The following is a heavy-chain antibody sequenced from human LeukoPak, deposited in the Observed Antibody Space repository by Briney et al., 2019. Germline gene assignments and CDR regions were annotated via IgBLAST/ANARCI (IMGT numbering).Heavy chain of an antibody. CDR1: GYTFTDYY. CDR3: ARGAGVAAAGAYYFDY. V-gene: IGHV1-2*02. J-gene: IGHJ4*02. D-gene: IGHD6-13*01. Sequence: ASVKVSCKASGYTFTDYYMHWVRQAPRQGVEWMGWINPNSGGTNYAQKFQGRVTMTRDTSISTAYMELSRLRSDDTAVYYCARGAGVAAAGAYYFDYWGQGTLVTVSS. CDR2: INPNSGGT.